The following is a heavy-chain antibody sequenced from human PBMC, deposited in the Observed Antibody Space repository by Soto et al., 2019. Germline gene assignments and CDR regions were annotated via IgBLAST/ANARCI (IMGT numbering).Heavy chain of an antibody. J-gene: IGHJ6*03. Sequence: PSETLSLTCAVYGGSFSGYYWSWIRQPPGKGLEWFGEINHSGSTNYNPSLKSRVTISVDTSKNQFSLKLSSVTAADTAVYYCAIRRGRSSTSCSYYYYYHMDVWGKGTTVTVSS. D-gene: IGHD2-2*01. V-gene: IGHV4-34*01. CDR1: GGSFSGYY. CDR2: INHSGST. CDR3: AIRRGRSSTSCSYYYYYHMDV.